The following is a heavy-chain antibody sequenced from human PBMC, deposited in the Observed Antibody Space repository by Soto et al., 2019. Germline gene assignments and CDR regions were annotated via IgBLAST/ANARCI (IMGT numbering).Heavy chain of an antibody. CDR2: MYVTGIT. CDR1: GGSINPLY. D-gene: IGHD3-10*01. Sequence: LSLTCTVSGGSINPLYWIWVRQPAGKGLAWIGRMYVTGITNYNPSLKSRVSLSLDTSKNQVSLKLSALTAADTAVYYCARDDHDDGSGDSNPFDAWGQGTLVTVSS. J-gene: IGHJ4*02. CDR3: ARDDHDDGSGDSNPFDA. V-gene: IGHV4-4*07.